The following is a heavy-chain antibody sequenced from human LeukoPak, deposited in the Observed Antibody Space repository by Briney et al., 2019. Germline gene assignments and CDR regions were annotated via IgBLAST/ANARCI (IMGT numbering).Heavy chain of an antibody. CDR2: INHSGST. CDR1: GGSFSGYY. Sequence: SETLSLTCAVYGGSFSGYYWSWIRQPPGKGLERIGEINHSGSTNYNPSLKSRVTISVDTSENQFSLKLNSVTAADTAVYYCARRPPASGADWFDPWGQGTLVTVSS. D-gene: IGHD1-26*01. CDR3: ARRPPASGADWFDP. J-gene: IGHJ5*02. V-gene: IGHV4-34*01.